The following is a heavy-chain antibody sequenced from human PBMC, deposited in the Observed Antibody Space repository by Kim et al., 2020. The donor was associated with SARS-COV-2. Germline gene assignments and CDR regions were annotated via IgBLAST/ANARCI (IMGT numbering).Heavy chain of an antibody. J-gene: IGHJ4*02. V-gene: IGHV4-39*01. Sequence: SSNPSLKSRVTISVDTSMTQFSLKLSSVTAADTAVYYCARLMTTVVTPDYWGQGTLVTVSS. D-gene: IGHD4-17*01. CDR3: ARLMTTVVTPDY.